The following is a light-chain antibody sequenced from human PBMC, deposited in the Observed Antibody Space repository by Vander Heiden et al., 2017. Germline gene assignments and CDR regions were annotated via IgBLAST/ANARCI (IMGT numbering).Light chain of an antibody. CDR3: SSYTSSSTRV. CDR1: SSDVGGYNY. V-gene: IGLV2-14*03. CDR2: DVS. Sequence: QSALTPPASVSGSPGQSITIPCTGTSSDVGGYNYVSWYQQHPGKAPKLMIYDVSNRPSGVSNRFSGSKSGNTASLTISGLQAEDEADYYCSSYTSSSTRVFGGGTKLTVL. J-gene: IGLJ2*01.